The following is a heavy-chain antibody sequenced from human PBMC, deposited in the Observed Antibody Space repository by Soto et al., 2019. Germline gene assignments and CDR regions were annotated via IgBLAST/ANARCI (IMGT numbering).Heavy chain of an antibody. D-gene: IGHD1-7*01. J-gene: IGHJ4*02. V-gene: IGHV3-23*01. CDR1: GFTRSRKY. CDR3: AKDLRGITGTTRGYFDY. CDR2: ISGSGGSS. Sequence: AGGGLRRSAAASGFTRSRKYISWGRQAPGKGLEWVSVISGSGGSSYYADSVKGRFTISRDNTKNALYLHMNSLRAEDTAVYYCAKDLRGITGTTRGYFDYWGQGTLVTVSS.